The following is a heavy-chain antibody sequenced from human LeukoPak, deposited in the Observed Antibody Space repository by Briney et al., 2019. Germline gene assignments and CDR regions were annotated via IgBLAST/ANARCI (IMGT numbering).Heavy chain of an antibody. V-gene: IGHV3-53*01. J-gene: IGHJ6*03. CDR3: ASRSGYYYYMDV. Sequence: GGSLRLSCAASGFTVSSNYMSWVRQAPGKGLEWVSVIYSGGSTYYADSVKGRFTISRDNSKNTLYLQMRAEDTAVYYCASRSGYYYYMDVWGKGTTVTISS. CDR2: IYSGGST. CDR1: GFTVSSNY.